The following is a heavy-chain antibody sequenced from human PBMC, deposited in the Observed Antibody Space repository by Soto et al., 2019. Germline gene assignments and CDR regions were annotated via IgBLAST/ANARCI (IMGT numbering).Heavy chain of an antibody. D-gene: IGHD2-21*01. CDR2: IVVGSGNT. Sequence: ASVKVSCKASGFTFTSSAVQWVRQARGQRLEWIGWIVVGSGNTNYAQKFQERVTITRDMSTSTAYMELSSLRSEDTAVYYCAAGAYCGGDCYPYMDVWGKGTTVTVSS. CDR3: AAGAYCGGDCYPYMDV. V-gene: IGHV1-58*01. J-gene: IGHJ6*03. CDR1: GFTFTSSA.